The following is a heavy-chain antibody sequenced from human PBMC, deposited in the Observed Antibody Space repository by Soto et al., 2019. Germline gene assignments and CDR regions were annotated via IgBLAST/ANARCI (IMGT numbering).Heavy chain of an antibody. CDR3: ARDSRSSSWLYYFDY. CDR1: GFPLSSYA. D-gene: IGHD6-13*01. Sequence: PGGSLRLSCAASGFPLSSYAMHWARQAPGKGLEWVAVISYDGSNKYYADSVKGRFTSSRDNSKNTLYLQMNSLRAEDTAVYYCARDSRSSSWLYYFDYWGQGTLVTVSS. J-gene: IGHJ4*02. V-gene: IGHV3-30-3*01. CDR2: ISYDGSNK.